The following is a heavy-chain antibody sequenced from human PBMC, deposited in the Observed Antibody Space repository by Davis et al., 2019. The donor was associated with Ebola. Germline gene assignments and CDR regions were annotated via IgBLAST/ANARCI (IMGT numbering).Heavy chain of an antibody. CDR3: ARKRSFDY. J-gene: IGHJ4*02. CDR2: IKQDGSEK. CDR1: GFTFSSYW. Sequence: GGSLRLSCAVSGFTFSSYWMSWVRQAPGKGLEWVANIKQDGSEKYYVDSVKGRFTISRDNAKNSLYLQMNSLRAEDTAVYYCARKRSFDYWGQGTLVTVSS. D-gene: IGHD6-25*01. V-gene: IGHV3-7*01.